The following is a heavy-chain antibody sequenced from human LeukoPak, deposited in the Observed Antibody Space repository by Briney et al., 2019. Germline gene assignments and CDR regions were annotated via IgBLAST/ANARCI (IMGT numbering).Heavy chain of an antibody. CDR3: AKDGSITGPFDP. V-gene: IGHV3-21*04. D-gene: IGHD1-20*01. CDR2: ISSSSSYI. Sequence: GGSLRLSCAASGFTFSSYSMNWVRQAPGKGLEWVSSISSSSSYIYYADSVKGRFTISRDNSKNTLYLQMNSLRAEDAAVYYCAKDGSITGPFDPWGQGTLVTVSS. J-gene: IGHJ5*02. CDR1: GFTFSSYS.